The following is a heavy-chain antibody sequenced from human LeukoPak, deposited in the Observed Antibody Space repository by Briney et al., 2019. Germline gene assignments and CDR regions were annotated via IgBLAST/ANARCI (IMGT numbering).Heavy chain of an antibody. CDR2: ISGSGGST. J-gene: IGHJ4*02. CDR1: GFTFSSYA. V-gene: IGHV3-23*01. D-gene: IGHD2-2*01. CDR3: AKAARYCSSTSCFYFDY. Sequence: GGSLRLSCAASGFTFSSYAMSWVRQAPGKGLEWVSAISGSGGSTYYADSVKGRFTISRDNSKNTLYLQMNSLRAEDTAVYYCAKAARYCSSTSCFYFDYWGQGTLVTVPS.